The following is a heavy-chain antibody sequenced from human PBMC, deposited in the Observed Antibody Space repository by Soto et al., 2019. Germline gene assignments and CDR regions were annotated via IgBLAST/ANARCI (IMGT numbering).Heavy chain of an antibody. V-gene: IGHV1-69*06. CDR2: IIPIFGTA. D-gene: IGHD2-2*01. CDR3: ARVGNCSSTSCYFLHGMDV. Sequence: SVKVSCKASGGTFSSYAISWVRQAPGQGLEWMGGIIPIFGTANYAQKFQGRVTITADKSTSTAYMELSSLRSEDTAVYYCARVGNCSSTSCYFLHGMDVWGQGTTVTVSS. J-gene: IGHJ6*02. CDR1: GGTFSSYA.